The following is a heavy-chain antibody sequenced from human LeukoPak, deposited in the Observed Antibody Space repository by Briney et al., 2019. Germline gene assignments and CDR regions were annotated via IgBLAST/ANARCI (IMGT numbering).Heavy chain of an antibody. CDR3: ARVPLHDDSGHYYPH. CDR1: GYTFTSYG. CDR2: INGGNGNT. V-gene: IGHV1-3*01. J-gene: IGHJ1*01. Sequence: GASVKVSCKPSGYTFTSYGMHWVRQAPGQSLEWMGWINGGNGNTKYSEKFQGRVTIIRDTSASTAYMELSSLRSEDMAVYYCARVPLHDDSGHYYPHWGQGTLVTVSS. D-gene: IGHD3-22*01.